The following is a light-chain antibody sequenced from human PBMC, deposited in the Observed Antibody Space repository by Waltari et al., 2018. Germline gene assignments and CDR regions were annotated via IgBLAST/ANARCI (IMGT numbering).Light chain of an antibody. CDR1: SSNIGSNY. CDR3: AAWDDSLSGVV. V-gene: IGLV1-47*01. CDR2: RNK. J-gene: IGLJ2*01. Sequence: QSVLTQPPSASGTPGQRVTISCSGSSSNIGSNYVYWYQQLPGTAPQRLIYRNKQRPSGGPDRFSGSKSGTSASLAISGLRSEDEADYYCAAWDDSLSGVVFGGGTKLTVL.